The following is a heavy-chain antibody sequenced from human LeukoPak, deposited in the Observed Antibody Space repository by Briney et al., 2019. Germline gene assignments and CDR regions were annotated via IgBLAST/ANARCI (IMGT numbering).Heavy chain of an antibody. D-gene: IGHD3-10*01. J-gene: IGHJ4*02. CDR1: GFTFSSYN. V-gene: IGHV3-21*01. CDR2: ISSSSSYI. Sequence: GGSLRLSCAASGFTFSSYNMNWVRQAPGKGLEWVSSISSSSSYIYYADSMKGRFTISRDNAKNSLYLQMNSLRAEDTAVYYCARGYSSGVEYWGQGTPVTVSS. CDR3: ARGYSSGVEY.